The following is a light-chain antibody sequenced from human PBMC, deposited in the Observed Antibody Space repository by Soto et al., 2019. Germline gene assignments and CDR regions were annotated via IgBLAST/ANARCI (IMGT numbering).Light chain of an antibody. J-gene: IGKJ5*01. CDR2: SAS. Sequence: DIQMTQSPHSLSASVRDRVTINCRASQGISSFLAWYQQIPGKVPKLLIYSASTLQSGVPSRFSGSGSGTDFTLTISRLEPEECATYYCQQRYSIPITGGQGTRLEIK. V-gene: IGKV1-27*01. CDR3: QQRYSIPIT. CDR1: QGISSF.